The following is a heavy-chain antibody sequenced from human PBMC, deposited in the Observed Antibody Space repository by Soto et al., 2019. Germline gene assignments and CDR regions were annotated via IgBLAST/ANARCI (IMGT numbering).Heavy chain of an antibody. V-gene: IGHV4-39*01. CDR3: AKTVDIGYDYSTRYYFDY. CDR1: GGSISSSSYY. CDR2: IYYSGST. J-gene: IGHJ4*02. Sequence: QLQLQESDPGLVKPSETLSLTCSVSGGSISSSSYYWGWIRQPPGKGLEWIGSIYYSGSTYYNPSLKSRVTISVDSSKNQFSLKLSSVTAADTAVYYCAKTVDIGYDYSTRYYFDYWGQGTLVTVSS. D-gene: IGHD4-4*01.